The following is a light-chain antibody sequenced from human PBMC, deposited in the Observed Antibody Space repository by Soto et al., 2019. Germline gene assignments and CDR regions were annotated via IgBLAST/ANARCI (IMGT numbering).Light chain of an antibody. CDR3: QQSYSNPRT. V-gene: IGKV1-39*01. CDR1: QTISAF. CDR2: GVS. J-gene: IGKJ1*01. Sequence: DIQMTQSPSSLSASVGDRFTVTCRASQTISAFLNWYQHKPGKAPNPLIYGVSSLHSGVPSRFSGSGSETDFTLTISSLQPEDFATYYCQQSYSNPRTFGQGTKV.